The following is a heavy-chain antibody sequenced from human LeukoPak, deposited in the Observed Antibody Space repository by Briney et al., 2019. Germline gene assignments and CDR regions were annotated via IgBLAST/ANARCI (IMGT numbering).Heavy chain of an antibody. CDR2: ITSSGTYI. CDR3: ARPTPYGFQPFDI. V-gene: IGHV3-21*01. Sequence: SGGSLRLSCAASGFTFNNYNMNWVRQAPGKALEWVSSITSSGTYIFYADSVKGRFTISRDNAKNSLYLQINSLGPEDTAVYFCARPTPYGFQPFDIWGQGTMVTVSS. D-gene: IGHD3-10*01. CDR1: GFTFNNYN. J-gene: IGHJ3*02.